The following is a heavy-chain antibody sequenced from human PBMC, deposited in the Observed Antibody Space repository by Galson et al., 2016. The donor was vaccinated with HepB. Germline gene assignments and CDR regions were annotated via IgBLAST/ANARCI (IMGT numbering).Heavy chain of an antibody. Sequence: SLRLSCAASGFTFRSYWMTWVRQAPGKGLEWVANIKQDGSEKYYVDSVKGRFTISRDNAKDSLYLQMNSLRAEDTAVYYCASSYGLASYYSIPVYWGQGTLVTVSS. CDR1: GFTFRSYW. D-gene: IGHD3-10*01. CDR2: IKQDGSEK. J-gene: IGHJ4*02. V-gene: IGHV3-7*03. CDR3: ASSYGLASYYSIPVY.